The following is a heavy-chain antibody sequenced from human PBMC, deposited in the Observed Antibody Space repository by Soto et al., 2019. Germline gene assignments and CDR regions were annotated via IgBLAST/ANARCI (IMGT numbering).Heavy chain of an antibody. D-gene: IGHD3-10*01. CDR2: MWSDGAKP. CDR3: ARARRNPPSVYYYFDIDV. CDR1: GFSLTSYG. J-gene: IGHJ6*03. V-gene: IGHV3-33*01. Sequence: QVQMEQSGGGVVQPGRSLRLSCAASGFSLTSYGLQWVRQAPGKGLEWVAVMWSDGAKPAYADSVKGRFIVSRDTSENSVNLQMNSLRGEDTAVYYCARARRNPPSVYYYFDIDVWGTGSTVTVSS.